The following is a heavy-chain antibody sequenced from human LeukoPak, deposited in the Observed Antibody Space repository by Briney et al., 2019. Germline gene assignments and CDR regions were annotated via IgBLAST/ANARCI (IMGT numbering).Heavy chain of an antibody. CDR1: GGSISSYY. Sequence: PSETLSLTCTVSGGSISSYYWSWIPQPPAKGLEFRGYIYYSGSTNYNPSLKSRVTISVDTSKNQFSLKLSSVTAADTAVYYCARGGYDDGGPIFDYWGQGTLVTVSS. D-gene: IGHD5-12*01. CDR3: ARGGYDDGGPIFDY. CDR2: IYYSGST. J-gene: IGHJ4*02. V-gene: IGHV4-59*01.